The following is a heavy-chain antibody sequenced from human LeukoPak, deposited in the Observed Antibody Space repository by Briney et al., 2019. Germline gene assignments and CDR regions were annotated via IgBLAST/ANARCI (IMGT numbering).Heavy chain of an antibody. Sequence: PGGSLRLSCAASGFIFSNYAMSWVRQAPGKGLEWVSGINNSGDRRFYADSVKGRFTISRDNSKNMMFLQMDSLRAEDTAVYYCAKTQWKVGATDYFDYWGQGILVTVSS. CDR3: AKTQWKVGATDYFDY. CDR1: GFIFSNYA. V-gene: IGHV3-23*01. D-gene: IGHD1-26*01. CDR2: INNSGDRR. J-gene: IGHJ4*02.